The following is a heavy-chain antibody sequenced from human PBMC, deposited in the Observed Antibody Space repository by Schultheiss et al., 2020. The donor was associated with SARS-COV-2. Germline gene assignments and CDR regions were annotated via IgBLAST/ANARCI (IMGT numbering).Heavy chain of an antibody. V-gene: IGHV3-9*01. J-gene: IGHJ4*02. CDR2: ISGNSGSI. D-gene: IGHD2-15*01. Sequence: GGSLRLSCAASGFTFEDFAMSWVRQAPGKGLELVSGISGNSGSIAYADSVKGRFTISRDNAKNSLYLQMNSLRVEDTALYYCARGREVVDYWGQGTLVTVSS. CDR1: GFTFEDFA. CDR3: ARGREVVDY.